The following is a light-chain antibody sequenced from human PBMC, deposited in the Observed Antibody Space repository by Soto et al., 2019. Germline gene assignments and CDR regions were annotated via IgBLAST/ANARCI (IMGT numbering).Light chain of an antibody. J-gene: IGLJ1*01. V-gene: IGLV2-14*01. CDR1: SSDVGGYNY. CDR2: DVS. CDR3: SSYTSSSTYV. Sequence: QSVLTQPASVSGSPGQSITISCTGTSSDVGGYNYVSWYQQHPGKAPKLMIYDVSNRPSGVSNRFSGSKSGNTASLTISGLQAEDEADYYCSSYTSSSTYVFGTGTKLPVL.